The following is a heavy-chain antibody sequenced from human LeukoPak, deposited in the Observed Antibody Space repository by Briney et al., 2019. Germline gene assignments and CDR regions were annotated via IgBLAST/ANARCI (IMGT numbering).Heavy chain of an antibody. Sequence: PGGSLRLSCAGSGFTFNTSAMNWVRQVPGKRLEWVSSIDYDGSHIYYSASVKGRFSISRDNARDSVYLQMDSLRAEDTAVYYCARDPERYLRTGHYDYWGQGTLVIVSS. V-gene: IGHV3-21*01. J-gene: IGHJ4*02. D-gene: IGHD3-10*02. CDR1: GFTFNTSA. CDR2: IDYDGSHI. CDR3: ARDPERYLRTGHYDY.